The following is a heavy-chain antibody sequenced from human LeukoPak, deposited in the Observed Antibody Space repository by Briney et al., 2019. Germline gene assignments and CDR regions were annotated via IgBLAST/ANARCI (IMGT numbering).Heavy chain of an antibody. CDR1: GYTFTGYY. CDR3: ARDTDSSGWYDY. V-gene: IGHV1-2*06. J-gene: IGHJ4*02. CDR2: INPNSGGT. D-gene: IGHD6-19*01. Sequence: ASVKVSCKASGYTFTGYYMHWVRQAPGQGLEWMGRINPNSGGTNYAQKFQGRVTTTRDTSISTTYMELSRLRSDDTAVYYCARDTDSSGWYDYWGQGTLVTVSS.